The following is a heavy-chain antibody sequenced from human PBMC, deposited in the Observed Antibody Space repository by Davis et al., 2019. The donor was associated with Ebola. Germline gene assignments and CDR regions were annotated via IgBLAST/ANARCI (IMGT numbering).Heavy chain of an antibody. CDR3: ARQTYYYDSSSYYSYGYFDL. CDR2: IYYSGST. J-gene: IGHJ2*01. CDR1: GGSISSSSYY. Sequence: SETLSLTCTVSGGSISSSSYYWGWIRQPPGKGLEWIGSIYYSGSTYYNPSLKRRVTISVDTSKNQFSLKLSSVTAADTAVYYCARQTYYYDSSSYYSYGYFDLWGRGTLVTVSS. V-gene: IGHV4-39*01. D-gene: IGHD3-22*01.